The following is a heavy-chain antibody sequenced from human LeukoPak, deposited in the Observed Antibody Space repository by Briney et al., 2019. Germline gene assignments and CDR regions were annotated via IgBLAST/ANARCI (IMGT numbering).Heavy chain of an antibody. V-gene: IGHV4-61*05. Sequence: SETLSLTCTVSGGSISSSSHYWGWIRQPPGKGPEWIGYIHYSGSTKYNPSLKSRVSISVDTSKNLFFLKLNSVTAADTAVYYCVRSSVAVAGLFDSWGQGTLVPVSS. D-gene: IGHD6-19*01. CDR1: GGSISSSSHY. CDR2: IHYSGST. CDR3: VRSSVAVAGLFDS. J-gene: IGHJ4*02.